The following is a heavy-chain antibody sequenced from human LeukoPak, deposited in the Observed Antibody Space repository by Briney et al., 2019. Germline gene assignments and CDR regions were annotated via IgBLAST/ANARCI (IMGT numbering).Heavy chain of an antibody. J-gene: IGHJ4*02. CDR2: ISWNSGSI. Sequence: PGGSLRLSCAASGSTFDDYAMHWVRQAPGKGLEWVSGISWNSGSIGYADSVKGRFTISRDNAKNSLYLRMNSLRAEDTALYYCAKAGGGGYSYGPDYWGQGTLVTVSS. D-gene: IGHD5-18*01. CDR1: GSTFDDYA. V-gene: IGHV3-9*01. CDR3: AKAGGGGYSYGPDY.